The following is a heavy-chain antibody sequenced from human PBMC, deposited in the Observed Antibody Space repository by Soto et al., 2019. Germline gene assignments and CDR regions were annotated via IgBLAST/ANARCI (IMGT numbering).Heavy chain of an antibody. Sequence: EVQLLESGGDFVQPGGSLRLSCAASGFTFNTYAMTWVRQAPGKGLEWVSTISNSGGATYYADSVKGRFSISRDNSKDTLYRQMNSLRADDTALYYCARAPGYASSWHIAGGMDVWGQGTTVTVSS. CDR2: ISNSGGAT. CDR1: GFTFNTYA. V-gene: IGHV3-23*01. D-gene: IGHD6-13*01. J-gene: IGHJ6*02. CDR3: ARAPGYASSWHIAGGMDV.